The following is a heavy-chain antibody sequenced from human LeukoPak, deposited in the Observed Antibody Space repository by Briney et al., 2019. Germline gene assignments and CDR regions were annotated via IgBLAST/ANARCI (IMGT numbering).Heavy chain of an antibody. CDR1: GGSIRSYY. D-gene: IGHD6-13*01. Sequence: SETLSLTCPVSGGSIRSYYWSWIRQPPGKGLEWIGYIYYSGSTNYNPSLKSRVTISVDTSKNQFSLKLSSVTAADTAVYYCARHGSSWYYNWFDPWGQGTLVTVSS. J-gene: IGHJ5*02. CDR3: ARHGSSWYYNWFDP. CDR2: IYYSGST. V-gene: IGHV4-59*08.